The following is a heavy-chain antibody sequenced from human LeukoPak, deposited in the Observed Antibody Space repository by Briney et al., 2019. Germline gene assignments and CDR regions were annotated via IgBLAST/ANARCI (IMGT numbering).Heavy chain of an antibody. Sequence: GGSLRLSCAASGFTLRSYGMSGVRQAPGKGLEWVSTISGSGVNTDYADSVKGRFTISSDNSKNTLHLQMNSLRAEDTAVYYCAKAIVVLISGQFWDYWGQGTLVTVSS. D-gene: IGHD3-22*01. CDR1: GFTLRSYG. CDR2: ISGSGVNT. J-gene: IGHJ4*02. CDR3: AKAIVVLISGQFWDY. V-gene: IGHV3-23*01.